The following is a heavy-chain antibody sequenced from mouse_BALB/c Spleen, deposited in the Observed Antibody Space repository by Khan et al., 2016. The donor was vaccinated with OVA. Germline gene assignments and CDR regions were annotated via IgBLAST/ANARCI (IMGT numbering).Heavy chain of an antibody. CDR3: ARRDYGSSDPGFAY. J-gene: IGHJ3*01. CDR2: IYPGSGSL. D-gene: IGHD1-1*01. CDR1: GYSFTDYI. V-gene: IGHV1-77*01. Sequence: QVQLQQSGPELVKPGASVMMSCKASGYSFTDYIISWVKQRTGQGLQWIGEIYPGSGSLYSNEEFKGKATLTADKSSNTAYMHLSSLTSEDSAVYFCARRDYGSSDPGFAYWGQGTLVTVSA.